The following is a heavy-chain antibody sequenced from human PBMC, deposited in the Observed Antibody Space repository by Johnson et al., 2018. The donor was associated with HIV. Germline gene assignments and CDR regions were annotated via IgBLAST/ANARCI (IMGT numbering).Heavy chain of an antibody. J-gene: IGHJ3*02. CDR1: GITVRRNY. Sequence: VQLVESGGGFVQPGGSLRLSCAGSGITVRRNYMSWVRQAPGKGLEWVSLIYSGENKKYADSVKGRFTISRASSTNTLFLQLNSLRPEDTAVYYCAKWKYCSGDNCYSEFGVFDDAFDIWGQGTMVTVSS. CDR2: IYSGENK. CDR3: AKWKYCSGDNCYSEFGVFDDAFDI. D-gene: IGHD2-15*01. V-gene: IGHV3-66*02.